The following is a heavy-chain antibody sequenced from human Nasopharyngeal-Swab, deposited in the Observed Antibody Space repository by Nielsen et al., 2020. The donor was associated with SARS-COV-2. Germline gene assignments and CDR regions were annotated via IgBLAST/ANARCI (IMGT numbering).Heavy chain of an antibody. J-gene: IGHJ4*02. CDR3: ASGGYDFWSGYPSDY. CDR1: GFTFSDYC. D-gene: IGHD3-3*01. CDR2: ISTTGSSK. Sequence: GGSLELSWAGSGFTFSDYCMSWIRQAPGKGLEWVSHISTTGSSKYYADSLKGRFTISRDNDKNSLYLQMNSLRADDTAVYYCASGGYDFWSGYPSDYWGLGTLVTVSS. V-gene: IGHV3-11*04.